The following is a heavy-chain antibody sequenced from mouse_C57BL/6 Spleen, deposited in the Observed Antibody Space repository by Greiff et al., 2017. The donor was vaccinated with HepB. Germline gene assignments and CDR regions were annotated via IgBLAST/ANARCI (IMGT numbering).Heavy chain of an antibody. Sequence: EVQRVESGGGLVKPGGSLKLSCAASGFTFSSYAMSWVRQTPEKRLEWVATISDGGSYTYYPDNVKGRFTISRDNAKNNLYLQMSHLKSEDTAMYYCARVGYDEAWFAYWGQGTLVTVSA. CDR2: ISDGGSYT. CDR1: GFTFSSYA. CDR3: ARVGYDEAWFAY. D-gene: IGHD2-2*01. J-gene: IGHJ3*01. V-gene: IGHV5-4*01.